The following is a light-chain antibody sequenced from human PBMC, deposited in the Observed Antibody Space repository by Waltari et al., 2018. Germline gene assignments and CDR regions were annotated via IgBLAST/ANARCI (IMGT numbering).Light chain of an antibody. Sequence: SCRASQSGTGSHLAWYQQRPGQAPRLLIYGASSRATGIPDRFSGSGSGTDFTLTISRLEPEDFAVYYCQQYGSAPDTFGGGTKVEIK. CDR3: QQYGSAPDT. V-gene: IGKV3-20*01. CDR2: GAS. CDR1: QSGTGSH. J-gene: IGKJ4*01.